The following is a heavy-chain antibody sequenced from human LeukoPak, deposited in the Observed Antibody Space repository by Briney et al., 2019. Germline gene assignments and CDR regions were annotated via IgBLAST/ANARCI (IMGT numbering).Heavy chain of an antibody. J-gene: IGHJ5*02. V-gene: IGHV1-18*01. CDR3: ARDTPGDYGSGSYEFDP. CDR1: GYTFTSYG. D-gene: IGHD3-10*01. Sequence: ASVRVSCTASGYTFTSYGISWVRQAPGQGLEWMGWISAYNGNTNYAQKLQGRVTMTTDTSTSTAYMELRSLRSDDTAVYYCARDTPGDYGSGSYEFDPWGQGTLVTVSS. CDR2: ISAYNGNT.